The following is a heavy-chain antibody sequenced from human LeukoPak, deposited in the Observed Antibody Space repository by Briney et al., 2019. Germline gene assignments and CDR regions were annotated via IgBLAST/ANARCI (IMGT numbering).Heavy chain of an antibody. J-gene: IGHJ4*02. V-gene: IGHV1-2*02. CDR2: IKPNSGGT. Sequence: ASVKVSCKASGYTFTGYYMHWVRQAPGQGLEWMGWIKPNSGGTNYAQKFQGRVTMTRDTSISTAYMELSRLRSDDTAVYYCARGSIVGATFDYFDYWGQGTLVTASS. D-gene: IGHD1-26*01. CDR1: GYTFTGYY. CDR3: ARGSIVGATFDYFDY.